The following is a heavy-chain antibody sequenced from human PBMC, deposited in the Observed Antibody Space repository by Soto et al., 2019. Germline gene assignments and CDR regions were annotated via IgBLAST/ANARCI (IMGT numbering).Heavy chain of an antibody. V-gene: IGHV3-72*01. Sequence: EVQLVESGGGLVQPGGSLRLSCAASGFTFSDYYMDWVRQAPGKGLEWVGRTRNKANRYTTEYAASVRGRFTISRDDSKSSLYLQMNSLTTEDTAVYYCTRSSGSYRYFDLWGRGTLVTVSS. D-gene: IGHD1-26*01. CDR3: TRSSGSYRYFDL. CDR2: TRNKANRYTT. J-gene: IGHJ2*01. CDR1: GFTFSDYY.